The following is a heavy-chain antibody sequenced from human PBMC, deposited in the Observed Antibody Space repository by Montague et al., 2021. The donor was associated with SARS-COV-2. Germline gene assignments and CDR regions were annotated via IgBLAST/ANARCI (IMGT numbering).Heavy chain of an antibody. CDR2: IYYSGST. CDR3: ARLRAPYYDILTGYYSHHQFDY. J-gene: IGHJ4*02. V-gene: IGHV4-39*01. CDR1: GGSISSSSYY. D-gene: IGHD3-9*01. Sequence: SETLSLTCTVSGGSISSSSYYWGWIRQPPGKGLEWIGSIYYSGSTYYNPSLKSRVTIFVDTSKNQFSLKLSSVTAADTAVYYCARLRAPYYDILTGYYSHHQFDYWGQGTLVTVSS.